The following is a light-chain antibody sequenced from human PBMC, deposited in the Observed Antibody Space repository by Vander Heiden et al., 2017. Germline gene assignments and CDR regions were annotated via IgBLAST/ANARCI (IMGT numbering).Light chain of an antibody. CDR3: QQYDRYLLT. Sequence: AIRMTQSPSSFSASTGDRVTPTCPSSQGISSYLACYHPQPGKAPKPPISATSTLRSRVPSRCSGSGSGTDFTLTRSCLQSDDVASSYHQQYDRYLLTFGQGTKVEIK. V-gene: IGKV1-8*01. CDR1: QGISSY. J-gene: IGKJ1*01. CDR2: ATS.